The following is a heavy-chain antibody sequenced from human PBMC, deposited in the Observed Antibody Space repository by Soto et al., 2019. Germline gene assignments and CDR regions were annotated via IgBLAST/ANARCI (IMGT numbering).Heavy chain of an antibody. Sequence: PSETLSLTCSVSGASVTSDDYYWIWILQPPGKGLEWIGYIYHSGSTYYNPSLKSRVSISIDTSQDQFSLKLTSLTAADTAVYYCARDPIFYYASSGYGGSYFDYWGQGSRVTVSS. CDR2: IYHSGST. J-gene: IGHJ4*02. CDR3: ARDPIFYYASSGYGGSYFDY. CDR1: GASVTSDDYY. D-gene: IGHD3-22*01. V-gene: IGHV4-30-4*01.